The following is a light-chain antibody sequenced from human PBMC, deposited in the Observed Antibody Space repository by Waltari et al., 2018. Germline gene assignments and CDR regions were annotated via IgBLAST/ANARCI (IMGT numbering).Light chain of an antibody. J-gene: IGKJ4*01. V-gene: IGKV1-39*01. CDR3: QQSYAIPLT. CDR1: QNINNY. CDR2: ATS. Sequence: IQMTQSPSSLSASVGDRVTITCRASQNINNYLNWYHQTPGKAPKLLMYATSNLQSGVPARFSGSGSGTDFTLTISSLQPEDFATYYCQQSYAIPLTFGGGTKVEI.